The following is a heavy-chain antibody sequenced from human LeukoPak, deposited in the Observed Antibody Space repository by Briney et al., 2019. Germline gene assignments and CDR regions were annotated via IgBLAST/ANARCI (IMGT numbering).Heavy chain of an antibody. CDR2: INPNSGDT. CDR1: GYTFTGYY. J-gene: IGHJ4*02. V-gene: IGHV1-2*02. D-gene: IGHD2-15*01. CDR3: ARDLRAAAFEY. Sequence: ASVKVSCKSSGYTFTGYYLHWVRPAPAQGLEWMGWINPNSGDTHFAQKFQGRVTMTRDTSITTAYMELSSLRSDDTAVYYCARDLRAAAFEYWGQGTLVTASS.